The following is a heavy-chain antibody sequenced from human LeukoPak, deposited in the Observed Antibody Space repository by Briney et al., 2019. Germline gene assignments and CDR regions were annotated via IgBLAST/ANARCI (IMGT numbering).Heavy chain of an antibody. V-gene: IGHV3-23*01. D-gene: IGHD3-3*01. CDR1: GFTFSRYA. Sequence: GGSLRLSWAASGFTFSRYALNWARQAPGKGLEWVSTVSVSGGSTYYADSVKGWFTISRDNSENTLYLQMNSLRAEDTAVYYCAKDVKAGSGDYYFDYWGQGTLVTVSS. J-gene: IGHJ4*02. CDR2: VSVSGGST. CDR3: AKDVKAGSGDYYFDY.